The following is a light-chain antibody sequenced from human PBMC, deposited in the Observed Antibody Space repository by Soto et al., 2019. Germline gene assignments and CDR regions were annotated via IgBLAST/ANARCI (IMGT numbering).Light chain of an antibody. CDR2: GVS. V-gene: IGKV3-15*01. Sequence: EIVLTQSPATLSVSPGESATLSCRASQSVSNNLAWYQQKPGRAPRLLIYGVSTGATGIPARFRGSGSGTDFTLTISCLQSEDSAVYYCQQHNTWPLTFGGGTKVEIK. CDR3: QQHNTWPLT. J-gene: IGKJ4*01. CDR1: QSVSNN.